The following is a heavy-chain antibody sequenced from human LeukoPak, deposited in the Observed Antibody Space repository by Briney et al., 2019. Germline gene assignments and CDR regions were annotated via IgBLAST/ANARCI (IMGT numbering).Heavy chain of an antibody. CDR1: GGTFSSYA. CDR2: ITPIFGTA. J-gene: IGHJ4*02. CDR3: ARDLVYYGSGSYFYFDY. Sequence: SVKVSCKASGGTFSSYAISWVRQAPGQGLEWMGGITPIFGTANYAQKFQGRVTITADESTSTAYMELSSLRSEDTAVYYCARDLVYYGSGSYFYFDYWGQGTLVTVSS. D-gene: IGHD3-10*01. V-gene: IGHV1-69*01.